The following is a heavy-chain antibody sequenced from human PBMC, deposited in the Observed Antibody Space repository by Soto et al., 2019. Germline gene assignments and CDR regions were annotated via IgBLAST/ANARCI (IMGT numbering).Heavy chain of an antibody. V-gene: IGHV2-5*02. CDR3: ACHRRYYYDSSGYYPDY. D-gene: IGHD3-22*01. J-gene: IGHJ4*02. CDR1: GFSLSTSGVG. Sequence: QITLKESGPTLVKPTQTLTLTCTFSGFSLSTSGVGVGWIRQPPGKALEWLALIYWDDDKRYSPSLKSRLTITXHXSXNXXVLTMTNMDPVDTATYYCACHRRYYYDSSGYYPDYWGQGTLVTVSS. CDR2: IYWDDDK.